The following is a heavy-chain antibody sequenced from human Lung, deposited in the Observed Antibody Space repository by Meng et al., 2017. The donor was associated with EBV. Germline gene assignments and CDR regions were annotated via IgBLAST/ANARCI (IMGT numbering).Heavy chain of an antibody. CDR1: GDSVSSRSVA. V-gene: IGHV6-1*01. D-gene: IGHD4-17*01. CDR3: ALSTVTSNGWRFDY. J-gene: IGHJ4*02. CDR2: TYYRSKWYN. Sequence: VQLQQSGPRLVKPSQTLSLTCTISGDSVSSRSVAWDWIRQSPSRGLEWLGRTYYRSKWYNDYAQSVKSRITIKPDTSKNQFSLQLNSVTPEDTAVYYCALSTVTSNGWRFDYWGLETLVTVSS.